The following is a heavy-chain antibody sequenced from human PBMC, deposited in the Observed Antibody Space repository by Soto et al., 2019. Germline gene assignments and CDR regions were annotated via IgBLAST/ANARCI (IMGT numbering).Heavy chain of an antibody. Sequence: EVQLLESGGGLVQPGGSLRLSCAASGFTFTSYAMNWVRLAPGKGLEWVSAISGTGYNTYYADSVKGRFTISRDNTKNTLYQQMNSLRAEDTAVYYCAKAGFSSSWSPTYFDYWGQGTLVTVSS. D-gene: IGHD6-13*01. CDR3: AKAGFSSSWSPTYFDY. CDR2: ISGTGYNT. J-gene: IGHJ4*02. CDR1: GFTFTSYA. V-gene: IGHV3-23*01.